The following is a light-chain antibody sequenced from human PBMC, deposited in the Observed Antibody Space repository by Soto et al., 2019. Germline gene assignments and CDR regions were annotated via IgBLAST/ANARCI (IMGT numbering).Light chain of an antibody. J-gene: IGKJ4*01. CDR2: DPS. CDR3: QKRSKWPLS. Sequence: EIVLTQSSATLSLSPGERATLSCRASQSVSTYLAWYQQKPGQAPRLLIYDPSNRATGVPARFCGSGCGTDFTLPIGSVEPDYYSIYCCQKRSKWPLSFGGVVRMEIK. CDR1: QSVSTY. V-gene: IGKV3-11*01.